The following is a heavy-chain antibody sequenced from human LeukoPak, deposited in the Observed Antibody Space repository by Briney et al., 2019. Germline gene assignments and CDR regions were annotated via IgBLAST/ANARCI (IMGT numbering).Heavy chain of an antibody. D-gene: IGHD2-2*03. CDR2: ISSSSSTI. J-gene: IGHJ4*02. CDR3: ARDMRSMGIVVVPAAKPLDY. CDR1: GFTFSSYS. V-gene: IGHV3-48*02. Sequence: PGGSLRLSCAASGFTFSSYSMNWVRQAPGKGLEWVSYISSSSSTIYYADSVKGRFTISRDNAKNSLYLQMNSLRDEDTAVYYCARDMRSMGIVVVPAAKPLDYWGQGTLVTVSS.